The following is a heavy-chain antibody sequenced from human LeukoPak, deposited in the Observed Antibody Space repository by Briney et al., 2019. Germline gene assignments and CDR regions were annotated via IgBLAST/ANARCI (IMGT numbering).Heavy chain of an antibody. CDR1: GFTFSSYA. D-gene: IGHD2-2*01. V-gene: IGHV3-23*01. J-gene: IGHJ4*02. CDR3: ANGGELGYCSSTSCRNFDY. Sequence: GGSLRLSCAASGFTFSSYAMSWVRQAPGKGLEWVSASSGSGGSTYYAASVKGRFTISRDNSKNTLYLQMNSLRAEDTAVYYCANGGELGYCSSTSCRNFDYWGQGTLVTVSS. CDR2: SSGSGGST.